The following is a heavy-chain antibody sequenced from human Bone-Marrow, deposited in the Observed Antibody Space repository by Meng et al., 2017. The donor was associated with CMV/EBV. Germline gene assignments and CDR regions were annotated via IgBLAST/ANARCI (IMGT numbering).Heavy chain of an antibody. CDR1: GGSISSYY. Sequence: GSLRLSCTVSGGSISSYYWSWIRQPPGKGLEWIGYIYYSGSTNYNPSLKSRVTISVDTSKNQFSLKLSSVTAADTAVYYCSTGDYYGMDVWGQGTTVTVSS. CDR3: STGDYYGMDV. V-gene: IGHV4-59*01. J-gene: IGHJ6*02. CDR2: IYYSGST. D-gene: IGHD4-17*01.